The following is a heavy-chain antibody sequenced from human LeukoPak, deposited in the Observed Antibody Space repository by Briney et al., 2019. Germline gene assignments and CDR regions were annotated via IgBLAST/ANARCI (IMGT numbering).Heavy chain of an antibody. CDR2: INPNSGGT. CDR3: AREEYGDYHDAFDI. J-gene: IGHJ3*02. Sequence: GASVKVSCKASGYTFTGYYMHWVRQAPGQGLEWMGRINPNSGGTNYAQKFQGRVTMTRDTSISTAYMELSRLRSDDTAVYYCAREEYGDYHDAFDIWGQGTMVTVSS. V-gene: IGHV1-2*06. D-gene: IGHD4-17*01. CDR1: GYTFTGYY.